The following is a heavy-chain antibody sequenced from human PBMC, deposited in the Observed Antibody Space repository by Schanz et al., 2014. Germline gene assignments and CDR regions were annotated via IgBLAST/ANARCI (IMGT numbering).Heavy chain of an antibody. D-gene: IGHD6-13*01. CDR1: GFTFSSYG. J-gene: IGHJ6*02. V-gene: IGHV3-23*04. CDR3: AKEFSSSWWYGMDV. CDR2: IRGSGGST. Sequence: VQLVESGGGVVQPGGSLRLSCAASGFTFSSYGMHWVRQAPGKGLKWVSGIRGSGGSTYYADSVKGRFTISRDNSKNTLYLRMNSLRAEDTAVYYCAKEFSSSWWYGMDVWGQGTTVTVSS.